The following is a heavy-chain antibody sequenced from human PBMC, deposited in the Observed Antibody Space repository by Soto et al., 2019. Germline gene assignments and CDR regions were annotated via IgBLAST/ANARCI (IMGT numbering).Heavy chain of an antibody. D-gene: IGHD1-26*01. V-gene: IGHV3-73*02. J-gene: IGHJ4*02. Sequence: EVQLVESGGGLVQPGESLKLSCAASGFTLSGSAVHWVRQASGKGLEWVGRIRSKTHSYATEYIASVKGRFTMSRDDSNNTAYLQMNGLKTDHTAVYYCTRSGGSYSFGYWGQGTLVTVSS. CDR2: IRSKTHSYAT. CDR3: TRSGGSYSFGY. CDR1: GFTLSGSA.